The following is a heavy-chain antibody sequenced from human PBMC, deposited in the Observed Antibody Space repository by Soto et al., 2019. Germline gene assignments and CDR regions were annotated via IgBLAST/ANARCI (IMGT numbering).Heavy chain of an antibody. CDR2: IYPGDSDT. V-gene: IGHV5-51*01. CDR1: GYIFTSYW. Sequence: GESLKISCNASGYIFTSYWIGWVRQMPGKGLEWMGIIYPGDSDTRYSPSFQGQVTISADKSISTAYLQWSSLKASDTAMYYCAAYSGSFYYGMDVWGQGTTVTVSS. CDR3: AAYSGSFYYGMDV. D-gene: IGHD1-26*01. J-gene: IGHJ6*02.